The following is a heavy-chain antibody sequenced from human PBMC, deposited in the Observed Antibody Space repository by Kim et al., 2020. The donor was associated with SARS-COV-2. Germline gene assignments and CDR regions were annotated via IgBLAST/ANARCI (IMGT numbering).Heavy chain of an antibody. J-gene: IGHJ4*02. D-gene: IGHD4-17*01. Sequence: NPSLRCRVTISVDTPKNQLFLKLSSVTAADTALYYCARGPHSDSGFDFWGQGTLVTVSS. CDR3: ARGPHSDSGFDF. V-gene: IGHV4-59*09.